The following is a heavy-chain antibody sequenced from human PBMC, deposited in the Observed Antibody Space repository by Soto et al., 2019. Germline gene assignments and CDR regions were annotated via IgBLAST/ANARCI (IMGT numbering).Heavy chain of an antibody. Sequence: GSLRLSCSASGFTFSSYAMHWVRQAPGKGLEYVSSISTNGGSTHYADSVKGRFTISRDNSKNTQYLQMSSLRADDTAVYYCVKGEYYYDSSGYYPFDYWGQGTLVTVSS. J-gene: IGHJ4*02. CDR3: VKGEYYYDSSGYYPFDY. CDR2: ISTNGGST. CDR1: GFTFSSYA. V-gene: IGHV3-64D*06. D-gene: IGHD3-22*01.